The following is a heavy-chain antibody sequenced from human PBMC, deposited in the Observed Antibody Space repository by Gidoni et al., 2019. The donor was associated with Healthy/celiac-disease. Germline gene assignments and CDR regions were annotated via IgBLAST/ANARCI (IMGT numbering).Heavy chain of an antibody. CDR2: IYSGGST. CDR1: GFTVSSNY. CDR3: AREVITIFGVAYYYYGMDV. J-gene: IGHJ6*02. V-gene: IGHV3-53*01. D-gene: IGHD3-3*01. Sequence: EVHLVESGGGSIQPGGPLRLSCAASGFTVSSNYVRWVRQAPGKGLEWVSVIYSGGSTYYADSKNTLYLQMNSLRAEDTAVYYCAREVITIFGVAYYYYGMDVWGQGTTVTVSS.